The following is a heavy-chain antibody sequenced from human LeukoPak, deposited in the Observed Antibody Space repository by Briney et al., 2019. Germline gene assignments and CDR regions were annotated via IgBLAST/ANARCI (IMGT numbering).Heavy chain of an antibody. CDR1: GFTFSDYY. CDR3: ARVPVSAVDTGLDY. V-gene: IGHV3-69-1*01. D-gene: IGHD5-18*01. J-gene: IGHJ4*02. Sequence: GGSLRLSCAASGFTFSDYYMNWVPQAPGKGLEWVSSISSSSTIYYADSVKGRFTISRDNAKNSLYLQMNSLRAEDTAVYYCARVPVSAVDTGLDYWGQGTLVTVSS. CDR2: ISSSSTI.